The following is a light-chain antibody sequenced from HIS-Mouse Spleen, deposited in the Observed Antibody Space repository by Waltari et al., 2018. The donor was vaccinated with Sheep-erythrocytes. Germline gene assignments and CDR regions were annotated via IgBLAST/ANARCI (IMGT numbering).Light chain of an antibody. CDR3: CSYAGSSTPWV. CDR2: EGS. CDR1: SSDVGRYNL. V-gene: IGLV2-23*01. Sequence: QSALTPPASVSGSPGQSITISCTGTSSDVGRYNLVSLYQQHPGKAPKLMIYEGSKRPSGVSNRFSGSKSGNTASLTISGLQAEDEADYFCCSYAGSSTPWVFGGGTKLTVL. J-gene: IGLJ3*02.